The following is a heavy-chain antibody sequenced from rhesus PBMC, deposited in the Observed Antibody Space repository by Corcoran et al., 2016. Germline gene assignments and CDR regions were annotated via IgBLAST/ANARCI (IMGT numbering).Heavy chain of an antibody. J-gene: IGHJ4*01. Sequence: EVQLVESGGGLVQPGGSLRVSCAASGFPFSDHNLYWVRQDPGKGLEWVGLIRSKAYGGTEEYAASGKGRFTISRDDSKSIAYLQMSSLKTEDTAVYYCTSPNGNPWYFDYWGQGVLVTVSS. CDR2: IRSKAYGGTE. D-gene: IGHD4-35*01. V-gene: IGHV3-6*01. CDR3: TSPNGNPWYFDY. CDR1: GFPFSDHN.